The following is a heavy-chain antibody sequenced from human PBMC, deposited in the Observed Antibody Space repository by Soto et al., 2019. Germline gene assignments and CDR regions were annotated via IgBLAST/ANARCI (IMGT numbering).Heavy chain of an antibody. V-gene: IGHV1-3*01. J-gene: IGHJ4*02. CDR2: INAGNGNT. D-gene: IGHD6-13*01. CDR1: GYTFTSYA. CDR3: ARDHGVEQQPAY. Sequence: ASVKVSCKASGYTFTSYAMHWVRQAPGQRLERMGWINAGNGNTKYSQKFQGRVTITRDTSASTAYMELSSLRSEDTAVYYCARDHGVEQQPAYWGQGTLVTVSA.